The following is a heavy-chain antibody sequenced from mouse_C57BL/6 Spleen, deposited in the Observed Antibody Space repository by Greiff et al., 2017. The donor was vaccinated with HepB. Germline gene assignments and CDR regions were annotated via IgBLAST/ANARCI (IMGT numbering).Heavy chain of an antibody. V-gene: IGHV1-50*01. CDR1: GYTFTSYW. D-gene: IGHD2-12*01. Sequence: QVQLQQPGAELVKPGASVKLSCKASGYTFTSYWMQWVKQRPGQGLEWIGEIDPSDSYTNYNQKFKGKATLTVDTSSSPAYMQLSSLPSEDSAVYYCASSGVYYSYPYAMGCWGPGTSVTASS. J-gene: IGHJ4*01. CDR2: IDPSDSYT. CDR3: ASSGVYYSYPYAMGC.